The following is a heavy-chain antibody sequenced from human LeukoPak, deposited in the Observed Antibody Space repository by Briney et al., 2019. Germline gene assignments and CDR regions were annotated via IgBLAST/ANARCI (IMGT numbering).Heavy chain of an antibody. CDR2: MNPSSGNT. Sequence: GASVKVSCKASGYTFTSYDINWVRQATGQGLEWMGWMNPSSGNTGYAQKFQGRVTITRNTSISTAYMELSSLRSEDTAVYYCASRFGSGSSYYMDVWGKGTTVTVSS. CDR1: GYTFTSYD. CDR3: ASRFGSGSSYYMDV. D-gene: IGHD3-10*01. V-gene: IGHV1-8*03. J-gene: IGHJ6*03.